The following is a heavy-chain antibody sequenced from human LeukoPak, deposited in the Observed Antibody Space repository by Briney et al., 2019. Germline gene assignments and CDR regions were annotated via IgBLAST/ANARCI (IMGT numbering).Heavy chain of an antibody. Sequence: PSETLSLTCTVSGGSISSGYYYWTWIRQPPGKGLEWIGCIFYPGNTYYNPSLKSRVTISIDTSKNQFSLKLSSVSAADTAVYYCASPSDGARDFWGQGTLVTVSS. CDR2: IFYPGNT. CDR3: ASPSDGARDF. J-gene: IGHJ4*02. V-gene: IGHV4-30-4*01. CDR1: GGSISSGYYY. D-gene: IGHD3-16*01.